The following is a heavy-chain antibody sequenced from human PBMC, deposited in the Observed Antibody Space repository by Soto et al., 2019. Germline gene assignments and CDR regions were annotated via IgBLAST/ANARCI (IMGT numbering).Heavy chain of an antibody. CDR1: GGSISSYY. Sequence: SETLSLTCTVSGGSISSYYWSWIRQPPGKGLEWIGYIYYSGSTNYNPSLKSRVTISVDTSKNQFSLKLSSVTAADTAVYYCARVNGQLYYGMDVWGQGTTVTVSS. J-gene: IGHJ6*02. CDR2: IYYSGST. V-gene: IGHV4-59*01. CDR3: ARVNGQLYYGMDV. D-gene: IGHD1-1*01.